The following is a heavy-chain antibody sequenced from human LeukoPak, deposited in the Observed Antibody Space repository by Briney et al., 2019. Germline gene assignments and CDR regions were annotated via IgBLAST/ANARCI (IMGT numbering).Heavy chain of an antibody. Sequence: SETLSLTCTVSGGSISNYYWSWIRQPPGKGLEWMGEINHSGSTNYNPSLKSRVTISVDTSKNQFSLKLSSVTAADTAVYSCARTSSLLDYWGQGTLVTVSS. D-gene: IGHD1-26*01. CDR3: ARTSSLLDY. CDR1: GGSISNYY. CDR2: INHSGST. J-gene: IGHJ4*02. V-gene: IGHV4-34*01.